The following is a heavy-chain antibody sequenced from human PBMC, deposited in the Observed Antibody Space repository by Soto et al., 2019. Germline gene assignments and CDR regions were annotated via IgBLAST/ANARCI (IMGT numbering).Heavy chain of an antibody. CDR3: GSTYYDPTLKSRVTISVDTSKNQFSLKLSSVTAADTAVYYCARGGSGYCSSTSCQVRNYYYYYMDV. CDR1: GYTFTSYD. V-gene: IGHV1-8*01. D-gene: IGHD2-21*02. J-gene: IGHJ6*03. Sequence: ASVKVSCKASGYTFTSYDINWVRQATGQGLEWMGWMNPNSGNTGYAQKFQGRVTMTRNTSISTAYMELSSLRSEDTAVYYSGSTYYDPTLKSRVTISVDTSKNQFSLKLSSVTAADTAVYYCARGGSGYCSSTSCQVRNYYYYYMDVWGKGTTVTVSS. CDR2: MNPNSGNT.